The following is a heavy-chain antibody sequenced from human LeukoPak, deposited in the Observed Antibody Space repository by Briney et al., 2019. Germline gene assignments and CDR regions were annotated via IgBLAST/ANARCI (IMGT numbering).Heavy chain of an antibody. D-gene: IGHD6-19*01. Sequence: HSGRSLRLSCAASGFTFSSFGIHWVRQAPGKGLEWVAVISYDGNNKYYVDSVKGRFTISRDNSKNTLYLQMNSLRAEDTAVYYCAKDRQWLVYDAFDIWGQGTMVTVSS. CDR3: AKDRQWLVYDAFDI. CDR1: GFTFSSFG. V-gene: IGHV3-30*18. J-gene: IGHJ3*02. CDR2: ISYDGNNK.